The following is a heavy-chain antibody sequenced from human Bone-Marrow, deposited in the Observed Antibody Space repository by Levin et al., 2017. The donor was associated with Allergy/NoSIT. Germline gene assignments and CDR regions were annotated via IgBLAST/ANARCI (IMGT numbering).Heavy chain of an antibody. CDR1: GYSFISYW. J-gene: IGHJ6*02. D-gene: IGHD2-21*01. Sequence: GESLKISCKGSGYSFISYWIAWVRQTPGKGLEWMGSIYPGDSDTKYSPPFLGQVTISVDNPISTAYFQWNSLKASDTAIYYCASEFHYDHGMDVWGQGTTVTVSS. CDR3: ASEFHYDHGMDV. V-gene: IGHV5-51*04. CDR2: IYPGDSDT.